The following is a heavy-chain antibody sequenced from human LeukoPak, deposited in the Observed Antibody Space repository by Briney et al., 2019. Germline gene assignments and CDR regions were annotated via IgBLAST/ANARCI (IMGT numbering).Heavy chain of an antibody. J-gene: IGHJ4*02. D-gene: IGHD3-10*01. CDR2: ISWNSDFI. CDR3: AKSHGAGRYYPLEY. CDR1: GFTFSSYS. Sequence: PGGSLRLSCAASGFTFSSYSMNWVRQPPGKGLEWVSGISWNSDFIVYGDSVKGRFTISRDNAKNSLYLQMNSLRAEDTALYYCAKSHGAGRYYPLEYWGQGTLLTVSS. V-gene: IGHV3-9*01.